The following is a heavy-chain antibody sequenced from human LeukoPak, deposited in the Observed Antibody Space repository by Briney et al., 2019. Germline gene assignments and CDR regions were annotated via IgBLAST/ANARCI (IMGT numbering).Heavy chain of an antibody. CDR3: ARGGDYGGLYYFDY. V-gene: IGHV1-2*02. Sequence: ASVKVSCKASGYTFTGYYMHWVRQAPGQGLEWMGWINPNSGGTNYAQKFQGRVTMTRDTSITTAYMELSRLRSDDTAVYYCARGGDYGGLYYFDYWGQGTLVTVSS. J-gene: IGHJ4*02. CDR1: GYTFTGYY. CDR2: INPNSGGT. D-gene: IGHD4/OR15-4a*01.